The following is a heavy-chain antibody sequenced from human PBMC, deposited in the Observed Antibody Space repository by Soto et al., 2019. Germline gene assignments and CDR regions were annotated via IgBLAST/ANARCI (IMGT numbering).Heavy chain of an antibody. J-gene: IGHJ6*03. CDR1: GGSISSYY. CDR2: IYYSGST. V-gene: IGHV4-59*08. CDR3: ARHRYYYYYMDV. Sequence: PSETLSLTCTVSGGSISSYYWSWIRQPPGKGLEWIGYIYYSGSTNYNPSLKSRVTISVDTSKNQFSLKLSSVTAADTAVYNCARHRYYYYYMDVWGKGTTVTSP.